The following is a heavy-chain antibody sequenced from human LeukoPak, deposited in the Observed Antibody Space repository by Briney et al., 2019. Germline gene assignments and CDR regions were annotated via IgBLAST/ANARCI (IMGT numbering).Heavy chain of an antibody. Sequence: GASVKVSCKASGYTFTSYAMNWVRQAPGQGLEWMGWINTNTGNPTYAQGFTGRLVFSLDTSVSTAYLQISSLTAEDTAVYYCARGWRGGPKNPYSSSWNTFYYFDYWGQGTLVTVSS. CDR3: ARGWRGGPKNPYSSSWNTFYYFDY. D-gene: IGHD6-13*01. J-gene: IGHJ4*02. CDR1: GYTFTSYA. CDR2: INTNTGNP. V-gene: IGHV7-4-1*02.